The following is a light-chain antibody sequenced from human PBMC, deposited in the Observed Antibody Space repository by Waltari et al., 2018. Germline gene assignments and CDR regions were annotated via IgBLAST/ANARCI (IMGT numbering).Light chain of an antibody. V-gene: IGKV3D-11*01. J-gene: IGKJ5*01. CDR1: QGVSSY. CDR2: DPS. CDR3: QQRSNCLIT. Sequence: EIVLTQSPATLSLSPGERATLPCRASQGVSSYLAWYQQKPGQAPRLLIYDPSNRATGIPARFSGSGPGTDFTLTISSLEPEDFAVYYCQQRSNCLITFGQGTRLEIK.